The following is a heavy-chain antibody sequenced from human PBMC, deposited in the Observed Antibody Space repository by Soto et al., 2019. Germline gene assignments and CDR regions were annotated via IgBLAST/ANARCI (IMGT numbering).Heavy chain of an antibody. J-gene: IGHJ4*02. CDR3: ARDGYSYGSDTPSDY. D-gene: IGHD5-18*01. Sequence: YAMHWVRQAPGQRLEWMGWINAGNGNTKYSQKFQGRVTITRDTSASTAYMELSSLRSEDTAVYYCARDGYSYGSDTPSDYWGQGTLVNVSS. CDR1: YA. V-gene: IGHV1-3*01. CDR2: INAGNGNT.